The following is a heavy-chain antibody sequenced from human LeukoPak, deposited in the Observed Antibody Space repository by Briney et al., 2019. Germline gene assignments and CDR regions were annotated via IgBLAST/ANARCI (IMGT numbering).Heavy chain of an antibody. Sequence: PSETLSLTCTVSGGSISSSSYYWGWIRQPPGKGLEWIGSIYYSGSTYYNPSLKSRVTISVDTSKNQFSLKLSSVTAADTAVYYCARHFCRGGDCYYMYYFDYWGQGTLVTVSS. D-gene: IGHD2-21*02. CDR1: GGSISSSSYY. CDR3: ARHFCRGGDCYYMYYFDY. CDR2: IYYSGST. J-gene: IGHJ4*02. V-gene: IGHV4-39*01.